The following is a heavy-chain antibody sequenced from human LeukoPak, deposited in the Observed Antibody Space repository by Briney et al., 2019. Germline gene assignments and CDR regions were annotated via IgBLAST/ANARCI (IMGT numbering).Heavy chain of an antibody. V-gene: IGHV1-46*01. CDR1: GYTFTSYY. D-gene: IGHD3-3*01. CDR3: ARDQAPYYDFWSGPTNYFDY. Sequence: WASVKVSCKASGYTFTSYYMHWVRQAPGQGLEWMGIINPSGGSTSYAQKFQGRVTMTRDTSTSTVYMELSSLRSEDTAVYYCARDQAPYYDFWSGPTNYFDYWGQGTLVTVSS. J-gene: IGHJ4*02. CDR2: INPSGGST.